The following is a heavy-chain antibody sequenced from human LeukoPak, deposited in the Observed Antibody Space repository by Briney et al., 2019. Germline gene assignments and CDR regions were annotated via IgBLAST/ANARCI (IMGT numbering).Heavy chain of an antibody. V-gene: IGHV4-38-2*01. D-gene: IGHD3-22*01. CDR2: IYHSGST. J-gene: IGHJ4*02. CDR3: ARVSDLDVDSSGPLAD. Sequence: SETLSLTCAVSGYSISSGYYWGWIRQPPGKGLEWIGSIYHSGSTYYNPSLKSRVTISVDTSKNQFSLKLSSVTAADTAVYYCARVSDLDVDSSGPLADWGQGTLVTVSS. CDR1: GYSISSGYY.